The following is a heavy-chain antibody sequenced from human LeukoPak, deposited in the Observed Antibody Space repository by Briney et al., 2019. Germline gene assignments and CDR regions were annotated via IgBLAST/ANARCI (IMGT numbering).Heavy chain of an antibody. D-gene: IGHD2-2*01. CDR1: GGTFSSYA. CDR2: IIPIFGTA. Sequence: SVKVSCKASGGTFSSYAFSWVRPAPGRGVEWMGGIIPIFGTANYAQKFQGRVTITTDESTSTAYMELSSLRSEDTAVYYCASHSSTSPGHMDVWGKGTTVTVSS. J-gene: IGHJ6*03. CDR3: ASHSSTSPGHMDV. V-gene: IGHV1-69*05.